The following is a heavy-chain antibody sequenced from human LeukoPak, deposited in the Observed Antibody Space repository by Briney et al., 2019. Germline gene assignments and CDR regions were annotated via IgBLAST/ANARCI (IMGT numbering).Heavy chain of an antibody. CDR1: GFTFSSYS. CDR3: ARTGDYEEGHWFDP. CDR2: ISSSSSTI. V-gene: IGHV3-48*04. J-gene: IGHJ5*02. D-gene: IGHD4-17*01. Sequence: HPGGSLRLSCAAPGFTFSSYSMNWVRQAPGKGLEWVSYISSSSSTIYYADSVKGRFTISRDNAKNSLYLQMNSLRAEDTAVYYCARTGDYEEGHWFDPWGQGTLVIVSS.